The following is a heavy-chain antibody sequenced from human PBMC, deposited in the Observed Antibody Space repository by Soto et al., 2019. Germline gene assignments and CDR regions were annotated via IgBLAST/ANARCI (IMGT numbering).Heavy chain of an antibody. V-gene: IGHV5-51*01. CDR3: ARRAYCGGDCRYPPCYFDY. Sequence: GESLKISCKAIGYTFTNYWIGWVRQTPGKGLEWMGIIYPGDSDTRYSPSFQGQVTISADKSIGTAYLQWSSLKASDTAMYYCARRAYCGGDCRYPPCYFDYWGQGTLVTVSS. CDR1: GYTFTNYW. D-gene: IGHD2-21*02. CDR2: IYPGDSDT. J-gene: IGHJ4*02.